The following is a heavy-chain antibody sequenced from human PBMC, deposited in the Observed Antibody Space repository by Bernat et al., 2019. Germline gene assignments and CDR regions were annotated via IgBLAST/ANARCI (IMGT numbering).Heavy chain of an antibody. CDR1: GFTFSSYG. Sequence: QVQLVESGGGVVKPGRSLRLSCAASGFTFSSYGMHWVRQAPGKGLEWVAVISYDGSHKYYADSVKGRFTISRDNSKNTLYLQMNSLRVEDTAVYYCAKVAAAGDLLYDHYAMAVWGQGTTVTVSS. CDR2: ISYDGSHK. CDR3: AKVAAAGDLLYDHYAMAV. J-gene: IGHJ6*02. V-gene: IGHV3-30*18. D-gene: IGHD6-13*01.